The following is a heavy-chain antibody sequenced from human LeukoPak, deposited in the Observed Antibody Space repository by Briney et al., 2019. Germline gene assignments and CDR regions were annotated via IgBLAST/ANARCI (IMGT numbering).Heavy chain of an antibody. D-gene: IGHD2-15*01. CDR2: ISAYNGNT. CDR3: ARSGGGRGPGYYYMDV. J-gene: IGHJ6*03. CDR1: GYTFTSYG. V-gene: IGHV1-18*01. Sequence: ASVKVSCKASGYTFTSYGISWVRQAPGQGLEWMGWISAYNGNTNYAQKLQGRVTTTTDTSTSTAYMELRSLRSDDTAVYYCARSGGGRGPGYYYMDVWGKGTTVTVSS.